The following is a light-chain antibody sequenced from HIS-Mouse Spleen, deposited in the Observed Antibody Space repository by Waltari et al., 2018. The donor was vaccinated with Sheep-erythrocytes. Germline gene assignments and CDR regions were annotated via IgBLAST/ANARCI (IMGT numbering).Light chain of an antibody. Sequence: SYVLTQPPSVSVAPGKTARITCGGNNIGSKSVHWYQQKSGQAPVLVIYEDSKRPSGLPERFSGSSSGTMATLTISGAQVEDEADYYCCSYAGSYNHVFATGTKVTVL. J-gene: IGLJ1*01. V-gene: IGLV3-10*01. CDR3: CSYAGSYNHV. CDR2: EDS. CDR1: NIGSKS.